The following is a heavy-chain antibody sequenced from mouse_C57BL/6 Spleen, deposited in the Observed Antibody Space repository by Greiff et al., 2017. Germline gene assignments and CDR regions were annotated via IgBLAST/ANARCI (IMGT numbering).Heavy chain of an antibody. Sequence: QVKLQQSGAELARPGASVKMSCTASGYTFTSYAMHWVKQRPGQGLAWIGYITPSSGYTKYNQKFKEKDTLTAEQSSSPADMQLSRRTSENAAVYCGARGELVYYYAMDYWGQGTSVTVSA. CDR1: GYTFTSYA. V-gene: IGHV1-4*01. CDR3: ARGELVYYYAMDY. D-gene: IGHD4-1*01. CDR2: ITPSSGYT. J-gene: IGHJ4*01.